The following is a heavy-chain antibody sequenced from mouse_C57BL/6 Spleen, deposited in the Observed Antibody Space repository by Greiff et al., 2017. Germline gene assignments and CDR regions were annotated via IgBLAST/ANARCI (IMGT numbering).Heavy chain of an antibody. CDR1: GFTFSSYT. CDR3: ARHEAY. V-gene: IGHV5-9*01. Sequence: EVQLVESGGGLVKPGGSLKLSCAASGFTFSSYTMSWVRQTPEKRLEWVATISGGGGNTYYPDSVKGRFTISRDNAKNTLYPQMSSLRSEDTALYYCARHEAYWGQGTLVTVSA. CDR2: ISGGGGNT. J-gene: IGHJ3*01.